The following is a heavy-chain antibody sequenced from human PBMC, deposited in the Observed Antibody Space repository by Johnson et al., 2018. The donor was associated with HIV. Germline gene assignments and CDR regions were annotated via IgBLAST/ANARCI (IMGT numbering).Heavy chain of an antibody. CDR1: GFSVSDNY. J-gene: IGHJ3*02. Sequence: VQLVESGGGLVQPGGSLRLSCAASGFSVSDNYVSWVRQAPGKGLEWVSVIYATNNTYYGASVQGRFILSRDNSKNTLYLQMNSLRVEDTALYYCARDQYSGSHRRPGAFDIWGQGTMVTVSS. CDR2: IYATNNT. CDR3: ARDQYSGSHRRPGAFDI. D-gene: IGHD1-26*01. V-gene: IGHV3-66*01.